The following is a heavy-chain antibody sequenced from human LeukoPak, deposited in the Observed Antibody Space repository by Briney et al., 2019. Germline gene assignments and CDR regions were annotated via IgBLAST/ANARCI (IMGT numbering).Heavy chain of an antibody. CDR2: IYYSGST. CDR1: GGSISSSSYY. V-gene: IGHV4-39*07. D-gene: IGHD3-10*01. CDR3: ARPLWFGELHVQFDAFDI. Sequence: SETLSLTCTVSGGSISSSSYYWGWIRQPPGKGLEWIGSIYYSGSTYYNPSLKSRVTISVDTSKNQFSLKLSSVTAADTAVYYCARPLWFGELHVQFDAFDIWGQGTMVTVSS. J-gene: IGHJ3*02.